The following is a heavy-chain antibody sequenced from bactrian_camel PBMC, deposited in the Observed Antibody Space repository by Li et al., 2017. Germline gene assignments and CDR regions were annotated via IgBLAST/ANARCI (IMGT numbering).Heavy chain of an antibody. V-gene: IGHV3S1*01. CDR3: VADSGATIATMADPLDFDEY. J-gene: IGHJ4*01. Sequence: HVQLVESGGGSVQAGGSLRLSCTASIFGYSTYCFSWFRKTPGKEREGVAAIYRADSTTYYLDSVEGRFTTSQENAKSTVYLQMNDLTSEDTAMYYCVADSGATIATMADPLDFDEYWGQGTQVTVS. D-gene: IGHD4*01. CDR2: IYRADSTT. CDR1: IFGYSTYC.